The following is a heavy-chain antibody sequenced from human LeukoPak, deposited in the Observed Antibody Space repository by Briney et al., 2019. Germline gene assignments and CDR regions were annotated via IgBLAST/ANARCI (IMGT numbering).Heavy chain of an antibody. Sequence: QTGGSLRLSCAASGFTFSSYAMTWVRQAPGKGLEWVSGISGSGGGTYYTDSVKGRFTISRDNSKNTLYLQMNSLRAEDTAVYYCAKDHSSSWYHGAFDIWGQGTMVTVSS. V-gene: IGHV3-23*01. CDR1: GFTFSSYA. CDR2: ISGSGGGT. J-gene: IGHJ3*02. CDR3: AKDHSSSWYHGAFDI. D-gene: IGHD6-13*01.